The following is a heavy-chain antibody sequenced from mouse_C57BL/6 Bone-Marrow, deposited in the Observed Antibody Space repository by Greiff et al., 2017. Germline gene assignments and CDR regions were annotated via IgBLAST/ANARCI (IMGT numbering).Heavy chain of an antibody. CDR3: ARRDGSSYVPFAY. V-gene: IGHV14-2*01. Sequence: EVKLVESGAELVKPGASVKLSCTASGFNIKDYYMHWVKQRTEQGLEWIGRIDPEDGETKYAPKFQGKATITADTSSNTAYLQLSSLTSEDTAVYYCARRDGSSYVPFAYWGQGTLVTVSA. J-gene: IGHJ3*01. D-gene: IGHD1-1*01. CDR1: GFNIKDYY. CDR2: IDPEDGET.